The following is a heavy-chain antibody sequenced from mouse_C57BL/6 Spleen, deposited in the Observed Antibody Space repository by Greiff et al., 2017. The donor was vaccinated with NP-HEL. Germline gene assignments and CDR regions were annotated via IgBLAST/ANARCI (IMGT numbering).Heavy chain of an antibody. CDR2: IDPSDSET. V-gene: IGHV1-52*01. D-gene: IGHD1-1*02. CDR1: GYTFTSYW. CDR3: ARGGWDWYFDV. Sequence: QVQLQQPGAELVRPGSSVKLSCKASGYTFTSYWMHWVKQRPIQGLEWIGNIDPSDSETHYNQKFKDKATLTVDKSSSTAYMQLSSLTSEDSAVYCCARGGWDWYFDVWGTGTTVTVSS. J-gene: IGHJ1*03.